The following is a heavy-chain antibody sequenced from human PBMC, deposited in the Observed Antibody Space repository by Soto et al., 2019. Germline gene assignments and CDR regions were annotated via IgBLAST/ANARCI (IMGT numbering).Heavy chain of an antibody. J-gene: IGHJ4*02. Sequence: EVQLVESGGGLVKPGGSLRLSCAASGFTFSTYDMTWVRQAPGKGLEWVSFISSSTAEIFYADSVKGRFTISRDNAKNSLYLQLNSLRADDTAVYYCAKVDTSGDGLDYWGQGTLVTVSS. V-gene: IGHV3-21*01. CDR3: AKVDTSGDGLDY. D-gene: IGHD3-16*01. CDR1: GFTFSTYD. CDR2: ISSSTAEI.